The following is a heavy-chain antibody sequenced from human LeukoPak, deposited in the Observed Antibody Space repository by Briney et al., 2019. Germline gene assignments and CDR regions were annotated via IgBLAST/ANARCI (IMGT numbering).Heavy chain of an antibody. CDR2: IKQDGSEK. V-gene: IGHV3-7*01. CDR3: ARGPSLGLDY. Sequence: GGSLRLSCAASGFSFSSYWMSWVRQAPGKGLEWVANIKQDGSEKKYVDSVKGRFTISRDNSKNTLYLQMNSLRAEDTAVYYCARGPSLGLDYWGQGTLVTVSS. J-gene: IGHJ4*02. CDR1: GFSFSSYW.